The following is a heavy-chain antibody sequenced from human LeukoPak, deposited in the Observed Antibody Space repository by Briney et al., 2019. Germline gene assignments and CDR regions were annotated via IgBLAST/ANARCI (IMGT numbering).Heavy chain of an antibody. V-gene: IGHV4-34*01. D-gene: IGHD3-22*01. Sequence: SETLSLTCTVSGGSISSYYWSWIRQPPGKGLEWIGEINHSGSTNYNPSLKSRVTISVDTSKNQFSLKLSSVTAADTAVYYCASGWLLLHYWGQGTLVTVSS. CDR3: ASGWLLLHY. CDR2: INHSGST. J-gene: IGHJ4*02. CDR1: GGSISSYY.